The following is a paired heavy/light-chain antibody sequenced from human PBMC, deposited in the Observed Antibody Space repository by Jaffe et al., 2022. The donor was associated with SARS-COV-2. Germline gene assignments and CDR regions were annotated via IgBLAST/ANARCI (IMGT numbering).Light chain of an antibody. CDR2: EVT. J-gene: IGLJ2*01. Sequence: QSALTQPASVSGSPGQSITLSCTGTSTDVGGYNYVSWYQQHPGKAPKLIISEVTNRPSGVSDRFSGSKSGNTASLTISGLQAEDEADYYCSSYTRSSTVVFGGGTKVTVL. CDR3: SSYTRSSTVV. CDR1: STDVGGYNY. V-gene: IGLV2-14*01.
Heavy chain of an antibody. V-gene: IGHV3-49*05. J-gene: IGHJ3*02. CDR3: TRDPNEYSNSPDAFDI. CDR1: GFTFGDYA. CDR2: IRSKAFGGTT. Sequence: EQLVESGGGLVKPGRSLRLSCTGSGFTFGDYAVSWFRQAPGKGLEWVGFIRSKAFGGTTEYVASVEGRFTISRDDFKNVAYLQMDSLRTEDTGLYYCTRDPNEYSNSPDAFDIWGQGTMVTVSS. D-gene: IGHD6-6*01.